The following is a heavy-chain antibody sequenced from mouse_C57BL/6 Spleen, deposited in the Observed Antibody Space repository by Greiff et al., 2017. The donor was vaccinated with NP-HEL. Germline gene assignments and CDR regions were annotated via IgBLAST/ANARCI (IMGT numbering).Heavy chain of an antibody. CDR3: TTGGSFGY. V-gene: IGHV14-4*01. CDR1: GFNIKDDY. J-gene: IGHJ3*01. CDR2: IDPENGDT. Sequence: EVQLQQSGAELVRPGASVKLSCTASGFNIKDDYMHWVKQRPEQGLEWIGWIDPENGDTEYASKFQGKATITADTSSNTADLQLSSLTSEDTAVYYCTTGGSFGYWGQGALVTVSA.